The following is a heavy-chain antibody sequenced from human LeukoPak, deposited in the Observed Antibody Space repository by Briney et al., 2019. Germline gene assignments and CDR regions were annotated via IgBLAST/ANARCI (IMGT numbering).Heavy chain of an antibody. Sequence: SETLSLTCGVSGGSITSTNWWSWVRQPPGQGLEWIGEVSLSGLTNYNPSLSSRVIMALDTSKNHLSLHLTSVTAADTAVYYCSRENGAFTPFGYWGQGYLVTVLS. J-gene: IGHJ4*02. V-gene: IGHV4-4*02. CDR1: GGSITSTNW. CDR3: SRENGAFTPFGY. D-gene: IGHD2-8*01. CDR2: VSLSGLT.